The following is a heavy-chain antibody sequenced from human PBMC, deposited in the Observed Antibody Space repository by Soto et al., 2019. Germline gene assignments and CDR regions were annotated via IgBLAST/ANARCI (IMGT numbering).Heavy chain of an antibody. CDR1: GGSISSSSYY. CDR3: ATPTRKRYGDRDYYYYYMDV. J-gene: IGHJ6*03. Sequence: SETLSLTCTVSGGSISSSSYYWGWIRQPPGKGLEWIGSIYYSGSTYYNPSLKSRVTISVDTSKNQFSLKLSSVTAADTAVYYCATPTRKRYGDRDYYYYYMDVWGKGTTVTVSS. D-gene: IGHD4-17*01. CDR2: IYYSGST. V-gene: IGHV4-39*01.